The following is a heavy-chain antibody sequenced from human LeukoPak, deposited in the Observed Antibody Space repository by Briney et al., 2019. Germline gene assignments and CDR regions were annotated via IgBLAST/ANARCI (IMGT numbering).Heavy chain of an antibody. CDR1: GFTFSSYA. CDR3: ARSIAARPRNFDY. D-gene: IGHD6-6*01. Sequence: GGSLRLSCAASGFTFSSYAMSWVRQAPGKGLEWVSAISGSGGSTYYADSVKGRFTISRDNSKNTLYLQMNSLRAEDTAVYYCARSIAARPRNFDYWSQGTLVTVSS. CDR2: ISGSGGST. V-gene: IGHV3-23*01. J-gene: IGHJ4*02.